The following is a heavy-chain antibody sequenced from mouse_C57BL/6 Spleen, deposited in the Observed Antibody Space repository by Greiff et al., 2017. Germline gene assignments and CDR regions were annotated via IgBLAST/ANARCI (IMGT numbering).Heavy chain of an antibody. V-gene: IGHV5-6*01. J-gene: IGHJ4*01. Sequence: EVKLMESGGDLVKPGGSLKLSCAASGFTFSSYGMSWVRKTPDKRLEWVATISSGGSYTYYPDSVKGRFTISRDNAKNTLYLQMSSLKSEDTAMYYCARQGRQLKAMDYWGQGTSVTVSS. CDR2: ISSGGSYT. CDR3: ARQGRQLKAMDY. CDR1: GFTFSSYG. D-gene: IGHD3-2*02.